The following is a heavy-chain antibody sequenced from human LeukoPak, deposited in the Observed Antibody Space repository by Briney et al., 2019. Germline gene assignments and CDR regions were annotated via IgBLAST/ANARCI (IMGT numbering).Heavy chain of an antibody. CDR1: GFTFDDYG. J-gene: IGHJ4*02. CDR3: ARGYSSGWYLGDFDY. CDR2: INWNGGST. D-gene: IGHD6-19*01. V-gene: IGHV3-20*01. Sequence: PGGSLRLSCAASGFTFDDYGMSWVRQAPGKGLEWVSDINWNGGSTGYADSVKGRFTISRDNAKNSLYLQMNSLRAEDTALYHCARGYSSGWYLGDFDYWGQGTLVTVSS.